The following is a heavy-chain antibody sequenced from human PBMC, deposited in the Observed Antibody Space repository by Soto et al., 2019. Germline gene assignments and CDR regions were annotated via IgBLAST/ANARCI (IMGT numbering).Heavy chain of an antibody. CDR3: ARAGYCGPGCYYYFDY. D-gene: IGHD2-21*02. Sequence: EVQLVESGGGLVQPGGSLRLSCAVSGFTFGSYWMNWVRLIPGKGLEWVAYIKPDGSATYYVDSVKGRFTISRDNAKNSLYLQMHSLRVEDTSVYYCARAGYCGPGCYYYFDYLGQGTLVTDSS. V-gene: IGHV3-7*01. CDR1: GFTFGSYW. J-gene: IGHJ4*02. CDR2: IKPDGSAT.